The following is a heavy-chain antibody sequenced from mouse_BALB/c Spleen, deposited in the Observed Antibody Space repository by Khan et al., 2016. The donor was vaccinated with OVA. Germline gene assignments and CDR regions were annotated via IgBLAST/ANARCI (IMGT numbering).Heavy chain of an antibody. Sequence: EVQLQESGPELVKPGASVKVSCKASGYSFTDYNMFWVKQSLGKSLEWIGYIDPYNGGTNYNQKFMGTATLTVDKSSSTAFMHLNSLTSEDSAVYYCALIYHYGSGFDYWGQGATLTVSS. CDR1: GYSFTDYN. J-gene: IGHJ2*01. V-gene: IGHV1S135*01. CDR3: ALIYHYGSGFDY. D-gene: IGHD1-1*01. CDR2: IDPYNGGT.